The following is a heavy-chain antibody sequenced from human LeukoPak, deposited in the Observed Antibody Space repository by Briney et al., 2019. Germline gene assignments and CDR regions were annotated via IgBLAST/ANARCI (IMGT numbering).Heavy chain of an antibody. CDR3: ARDRERRRNWFDP. CDR1: GGSFSGYY. CDR2: INHSGST. Sequence: SETLSLTCAVYGGSFSGYYWSWIRQPPGKGLEWIGEINHSGSTNYNPSLKSRVTISVDTSKNQFSLKLSSVTAADTAVYYCARDRERRRNWFDPWGQGTLVTVSS. V-gene: IGHV4-34*01. J-gene: IGHJ5*02.